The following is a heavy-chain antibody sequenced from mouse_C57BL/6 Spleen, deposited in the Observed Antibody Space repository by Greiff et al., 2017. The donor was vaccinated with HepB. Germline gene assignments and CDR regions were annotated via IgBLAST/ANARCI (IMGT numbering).Heavy chain of an antibody. D-gene: IGHD4-1*01. CDR3: ASLTVFFAY. J-gene: IGHJ3*01. CDR1: GYTFTSYW. Sequence: VQGVESGAELVKPGASVKVSCKASGYTFTSYWMHWVKQRPGQGLEWIGRIHPSDSDTNYNQKFKGKATLTVDKSSSTAYMQLSSLTSEDSAVYYCASLTVFFAYWGQGTLVTVSA. CDR2: IHPSDSDT. V-gene: IGHV1-74*01.